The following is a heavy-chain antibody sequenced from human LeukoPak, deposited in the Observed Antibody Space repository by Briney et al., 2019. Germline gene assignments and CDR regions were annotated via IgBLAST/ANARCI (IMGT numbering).Heavy chain of an antibody. Sequence: SETLSLTCTVSGGSISSYYWSWIRQPPGKGLEWIGYIYYSGSTNHNPSLKSRVTISVDTSKNQFSLKLSSVTAADTAVYYCASAPKYYYDSSGYYYGFDYWGQGTLVTVSS. CDR1: GGSISSYY. J-gene: IGHJ4*02. CDR2: IYYSGST. CDR3: ASAPKYYYDSSGYYYGFDY. V-gene: IGHV4-59*01. D-gene: IGHD3-22*01.